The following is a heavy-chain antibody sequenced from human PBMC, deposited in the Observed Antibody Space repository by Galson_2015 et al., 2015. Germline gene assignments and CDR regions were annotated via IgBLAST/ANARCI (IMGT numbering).Heavy chain of an antibody. V-gene: IGHV4-39*01. CDR1: GGSISTSNYY. CDR2: FFYGGSA. D-gene: IGHD6-13*01. CDR3: VASSGWYFFDY. J-gene: IGHJ4*02. Sequence: ETLSLTCTVSGGSISTSNYYWGWVRQPPGKGLEWIAYFFYGGSAHYSPSLKSRVTISTDTSKSQISLKLTSVTVTDTAVYYCVASSGWYFFDYWGQGTLVTVSS.